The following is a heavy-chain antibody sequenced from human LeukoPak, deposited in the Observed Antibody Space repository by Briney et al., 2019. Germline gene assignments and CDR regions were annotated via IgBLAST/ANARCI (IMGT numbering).Heavy chain of an antibody. CDR3: AKKSPQETPVGPYWYLAL. CDR1: GFTFSSYA. CDR2: ISGSGGST. J-gene: IGHJ2*01. D-gene: IGHD1-26*01. Sequence: GGSLRLSCAASGFTFSSYAMSWVRQAPGKGLEWVSAISGSGGSTYYADSVKGRFTISRDNSKDTLYLQMNSLRAEDTAVYYCAKKSPQETPVGPYWYLALWGRGTLVTVSS. V-gene: IGHV3-23*01.